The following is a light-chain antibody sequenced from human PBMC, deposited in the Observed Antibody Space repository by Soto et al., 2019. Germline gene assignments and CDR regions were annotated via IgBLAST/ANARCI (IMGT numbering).Light chain of an antibody. J-gene: IGKJ5*01. CDR1: QTVTRSY. CDR3: QQRSDWIT. Sequence: EIVLTQSPGTMSLSPGERVTLSCRASQTVTRSYLAWYQQKPGQAPRLLIYGASIRATGIPARFSGSGSGTDFTLTISSLEPEDFAVYYCQQRSDWITFGQGTRLEIK. CDR2: GAS. V-gene: IGKV3D-20*02.